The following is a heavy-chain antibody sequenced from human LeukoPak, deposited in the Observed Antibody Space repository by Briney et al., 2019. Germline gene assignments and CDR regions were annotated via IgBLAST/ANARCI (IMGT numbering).Heavy chain of an antibody. J-gene: IGHJ3*02. CDR2: IHSSSGSI. CDR1: GFNFTNYN. V-gene: IGHV3-21*01. Sequence: GGSLRLSCAASGFNFTNYNMNGVRQAPGKGLECVSSIHSSSGSIYYADSLKGRFTISRDNAKNSLYLQMNSLRAEDTAVYYCARDLAWDAFDIWGQGTMVTVSS. CDR3: ARDLAWDAFDI.